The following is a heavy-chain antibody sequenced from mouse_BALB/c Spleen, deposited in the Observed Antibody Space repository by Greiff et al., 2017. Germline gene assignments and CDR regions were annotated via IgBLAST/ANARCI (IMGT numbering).Heavy chain of an antibody. CDR3: ARGASTMTTSAMAY. CDR1: GYAFSGYI. D-gene: IGHD2-4*01. CDR2: FYPGGGGI. J-gene: IGHJ4*01. Sequence: QVQLQQSGAGLVKPGASVKISCKASGYAFSGYIMHWVKQRPGQGLEWIGQFYPGGGGIKYNEKFKGKATLTADKSSSTVYMQLSSLTSEDSAVYFCARGASTMTTSAMAYWGQGTSVTVSS. V-gene: IGHV1-62-2*01.